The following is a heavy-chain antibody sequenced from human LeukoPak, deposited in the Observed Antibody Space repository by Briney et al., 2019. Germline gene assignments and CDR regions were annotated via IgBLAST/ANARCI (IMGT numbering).Heavy chain of an antibody. CDR3: ARDHSGAYYYLDY. J-gene: IGHJ4*02. Sequence: GGSLRLSCAASGFIFSSYGMHWVRQAPGKGLEWVAVIWNDGGRKYHADSVKGRFAISRDNSKNTLNLQMNSLRAEDTAVYYCARDHSGAYYYLDYWGQGTLVTVSS. V-gene: IGHV3-33*01. CDR1: GFIFSSYG. CDR2: IWNDGGRK. D-gene: IGHD3-22*01.